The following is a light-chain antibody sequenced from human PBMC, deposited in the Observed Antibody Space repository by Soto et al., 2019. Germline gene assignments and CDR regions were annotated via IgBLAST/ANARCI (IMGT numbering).Light chain of an antibody. CDR1: QSVSSN. J-gene: IGKJ1*01. V-gene: IGKV3-15*01. Sequence: IVMTQSPATLSVSPGERATLSCRASQSVSSNLAWYQQKPGQAPRLLIYGASTRATGIPARFSGSGSGTEFTLTISSLQSEDCAVYYCQQYNNWPPGRTFGQGTKVDIK. CDR3: QQYNNWPPGRT. CDR2: GAS.